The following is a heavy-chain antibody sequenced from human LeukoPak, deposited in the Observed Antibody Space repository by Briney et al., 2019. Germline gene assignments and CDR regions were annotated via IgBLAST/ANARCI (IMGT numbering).Heavy chain of an antibody. J-gene: IGHJ6*03. CDR2: ISAYHGNT. CDR1: GYTFTSYG. V-gene: IGHV1-18*01. Sequence: GASVKVSCKASGYTFTSYGISWLRQAPPPGSEWMGWISAYHGNTNYAQKLQGSITLTTDTSTSTAYMELRSLRSDDTAVYYCARELGGAAVAGSPLDYYYMDVWGKGTTVTVSS. CDR3: ARELGGAAVAGSPLDYYYMDV. D-gene: IGHD6-19*01.